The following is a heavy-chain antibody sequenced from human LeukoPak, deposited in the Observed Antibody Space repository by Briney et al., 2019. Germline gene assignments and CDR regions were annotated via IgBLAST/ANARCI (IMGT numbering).Heavy chain of an antibody. CDR3: AKDLSRAGYYDSSNILGYFDY. CDR1: GFTFDDYA. V-gene: IGHV3-9*01. Sequence: GRSLRLSCAPSGFTFDDYAMHWVRQAPGKGMEWVSGISWNSGSIGYADSVKGRFTISRDNAKNSLYLQMNSLRAEDTALYYCAKDLSRAGYYDSSNILGYFDYWGQGTLVTVSS. D-gene: IGHD3-22*01. J-gene: IGHJ4*02. CDR2: ISWNSGSI.